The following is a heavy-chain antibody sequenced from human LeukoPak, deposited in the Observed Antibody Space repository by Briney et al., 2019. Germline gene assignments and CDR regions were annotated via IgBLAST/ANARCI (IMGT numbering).Heavy chain of an antibody. CDR2: ISYDGSNK. D-gene: IGHD1-26*01. J-gene: IGHJ4*02. CDR3: AKPLYSGSYYKVASFDY. Sequence: PGGSLRLSCAASGFTFSSYGMHCVRQAPGKGLEWVAVISYDGSNKYYADSVKGRFTISRDNSKNTLYLQMNSLRAEDTAVYYCAKPLYSGSYYKVASFDYWGQGTLVTVSS. V-gene: IGHV3-30*18. CDR1: GFTFSSYG.